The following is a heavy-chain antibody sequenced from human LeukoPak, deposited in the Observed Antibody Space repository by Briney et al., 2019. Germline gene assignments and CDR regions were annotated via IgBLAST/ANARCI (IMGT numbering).Heavy chain of an antibody. CDR2: IYHSGST. CDR3: ARLVKPGSGYYYYYFDH. CDR1: GGSISSSHW. V-gene: IGHV4-4*02. J-gene: IGHJ4*02. D-gene: IGHD3-22*01. Sequence: SETLSLTCAVSGGSISSSHWWSGVRQPPGKRLEWIGEIYHSGSTNYNPSLKSRVTISVDKSKNQLSLRLSSVTAADTAVYYCARLVKPGSGYYYYYFDHWGQGTLVTVSS.